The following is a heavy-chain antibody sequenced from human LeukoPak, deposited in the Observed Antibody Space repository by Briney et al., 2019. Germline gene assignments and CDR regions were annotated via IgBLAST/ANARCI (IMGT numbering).Heavy chain of an antibody. CDR2: ISYSGTT. Sequence: LETLSLTCTVSGGSISTSSYCWGWIRQPPGKGLEWIGSISYSGTTYYNPSLKSRVTISVDTSNNQFSLRLTSVTAADTAVYFCARHPSSAWHADYWGHGTLVTVSS. J-gene: IGHJ4*01. V-gene: IGHV4-39*01. CDR3: ARHPSSAWHADY. CDR1: GGSISTSSYC. D-gene: IGHD6-25*01.